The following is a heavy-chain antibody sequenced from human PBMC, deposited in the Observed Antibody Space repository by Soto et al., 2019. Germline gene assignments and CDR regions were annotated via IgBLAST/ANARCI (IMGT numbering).Heavy chain of an antibody. CDR1: GFTFSSYA. D-gene: IGHD1-26*01. V-gene: IGHV3-23*01. CDR2: ISGSGGST. Sequence: PGGSLRLSCAASGFTFSSYAMSWVRQAPGKGLEWVSAISGSGGSTYYADSVKGRFTISRDNSKNTLYLQMNSLRAEDTAVYYFAPRPSLWELQFDYWGQRTPVTVSA. CDR3: APRPSLWELQFDY. J-gene: IGHJ4*02.